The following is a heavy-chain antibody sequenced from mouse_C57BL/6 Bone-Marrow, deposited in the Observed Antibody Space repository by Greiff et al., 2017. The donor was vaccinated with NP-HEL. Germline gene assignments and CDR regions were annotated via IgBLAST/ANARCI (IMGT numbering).Heavy chain of an antibody. D-gene: IGHD1-1*01. CDR1: GFTFSSYG. Sequence: EVQGVESGGDLVKPGGSLKLSCAASGFTFSSYGMSWVRQTPDKRLEWVATISSGGSYTYYLDSVKGRFTISRDNAKNTLYLQMSSLKSEDTAMYYCARQLRSSMDYWGQGTSVTVSS. J-gene: IGHJ4*01. CDR2: ISSGGSYT. CDR3: ARQLRSSMDY. V-gene: IGHV5-6*01.